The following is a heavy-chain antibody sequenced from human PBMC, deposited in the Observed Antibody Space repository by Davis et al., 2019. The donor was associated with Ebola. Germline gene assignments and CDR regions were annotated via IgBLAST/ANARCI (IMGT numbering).Heavy chain of an antibody. CDR3: ARIVVVPAAARVFDY. Sequence: ASVKVSCKASGYTFTSYAMHWVRQAPGQRLEWMGWINAGNGNTKYSQKFQGRVTITRDTSASTAYMELSSLRSEDTAVYYCARIVVVPAAARVFDYWGQGTLVTVSS. D-gene: IGHD2-2*01. CDR2: INAGNGNT. J-gene: IGHJ4*02. CDR1: GYTFTSYA. V-gene: IGHV1-3*01.